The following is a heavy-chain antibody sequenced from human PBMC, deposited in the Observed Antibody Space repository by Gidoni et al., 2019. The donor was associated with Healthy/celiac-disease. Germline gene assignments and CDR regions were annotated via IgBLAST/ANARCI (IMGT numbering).Heavy chain of an antibody. CDR1: GYTFTGYY. CDR2: INPNSGGT. Sequence: QVQLVQSGAEVKKPGASVKVSCKASGYTFTGYYMHWVRQAPGQGLEWMGWINPNSGGTNYAQKFQGWVTMTRDTFISTAYMELSRLRSDDTAVYYCARVPHVGIAAEGMDVWGQGTTVTVSS. D-gene: IGHD6-13*01. V-gene: IGHV1-2*04. CDR3: ARVPHVGIAAEGMDV. J-gene: IGHJ6*02.